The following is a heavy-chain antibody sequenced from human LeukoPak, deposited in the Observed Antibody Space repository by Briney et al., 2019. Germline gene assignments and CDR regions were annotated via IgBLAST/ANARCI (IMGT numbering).Heavy chain of an antibody. Sequence: SSETLSLTCAVYGGSFSGYYWSWIRQPAGKGLEWIGRIYTSGSTNYNPSLKSRVTMSVDTSKNQFSLKLSSVTAADTAVYYCARDGGSVAGTEFYWGQGTLVTVSS. CDR3: ARDGGSVAGTEFY. D-gene: IGHD6-19*01. CDR1: GGSFSGYY. V-gene: IGHV4-4*07. CDR2: IYTSGST. J-gene: IGHJ4*02.